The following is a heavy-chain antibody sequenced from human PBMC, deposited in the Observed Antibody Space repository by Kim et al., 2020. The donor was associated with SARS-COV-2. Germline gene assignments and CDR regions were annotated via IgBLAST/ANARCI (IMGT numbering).Heavy chain of an antibody. Sequence: YAQKFQGRVTMTRDTSTSTVYMELSSLRSEDTAVYYCARDSSSWYSGADYWGQGTLVTVSS. D-gene: IGHD6-13*01. CDR3: ARDSSSWYSGADY. V-gene: IGHV1-46*01. J-gene: IGHJ4*02.